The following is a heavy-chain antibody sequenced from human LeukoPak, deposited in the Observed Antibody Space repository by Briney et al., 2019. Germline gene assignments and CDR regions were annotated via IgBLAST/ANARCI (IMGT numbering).Heavy chain of an antibody. D-gene: IGHD6-13*01. CDR1: GFTFSSYA. CDR3: ARDCSSSGKHAFDI. Sequence: PGGSLRLSCAASGFTFSSYAMHWVRQAPGKGLEYVSAISSNGGSTYYANSVKGRFTISRDNSKNTLYLQMGSLRAEDMAVYYCARDCSSSGKHAFDIWGQGTMVTVSS. J-gene: IGHJ3*02. CDR2: ISSNGGST. V-gene: IGHV3-64*01.